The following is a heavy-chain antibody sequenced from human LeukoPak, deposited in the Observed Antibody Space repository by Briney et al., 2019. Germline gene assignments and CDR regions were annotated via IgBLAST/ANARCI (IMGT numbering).Heavy chain of an antibody. J-gene: IGHJ6*02. CDR2: ISSSGSTI. V-gene: IGHV3-11*01. D-gene: IGHD1-1*01. CDR1: GFTFSDYY. CDR3: ARQNRWNDKVYYYYYGMDV. Sequence: PGGSLRPSCAASGFTFSDYYMSGIRQAPGKGLEWVSYISSSGSTIYYADSVKGRFTISRDNAKNSLYLQMNSLRAEDTAVYYCARQNRWNDKVYYYYYGMDVWGQGTTVTVSS.